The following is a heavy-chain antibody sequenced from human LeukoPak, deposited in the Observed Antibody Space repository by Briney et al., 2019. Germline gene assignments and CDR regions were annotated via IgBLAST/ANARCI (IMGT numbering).Heavy chain of an antibody. J-gene: IGHJ4*02. CDR2: ISGSGGSK. V-gene: IGHV3-23*01. CDR3: AKERRSIQGWATTFDY. CDR1: GFTFSSHA. Sequence: GRSLRLSCAAAGFTFSSHAMSWVRQAPGKGLEWVSVISGSGGSKYYADSVKGRSSIFRDNSKNTLYLQMNSLRDEDTAVYYCAKERRSIQGWATTFDYWGQGTLVTVSS. D-gene: IGHD5-18*01.